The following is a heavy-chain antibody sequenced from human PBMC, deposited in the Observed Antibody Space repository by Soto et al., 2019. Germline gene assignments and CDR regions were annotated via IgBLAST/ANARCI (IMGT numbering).Heavy chain of an antibody. J-gene: IGHJ4*02. CDR1: GVSFSTYS. Sequence: PGGSLRLSCAASGVSFSTYSMNWFRQAPGKGLEWIAYTSTSSTTKYYADSVRGRFSISRDNANDLLYLDMDKLRDEDTGIYYCAGSYSSGNWYLDYWGLGTTVTVSS. D-gene: IGHD3-10*01. CDR3: AGSYSSGNWYLDY. CDR2: TSTSSTTK. V-gene: IGHV3-48*02.